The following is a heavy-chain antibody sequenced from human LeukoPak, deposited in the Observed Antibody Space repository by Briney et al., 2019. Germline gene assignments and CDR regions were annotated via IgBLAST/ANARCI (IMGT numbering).Heavy chain of an antibody. CDR1: GFTFSDYY. D-gene: IGHD4-17*01. Sequence: GGSLRLSCAASGFTFSDYYMSWIRQAPGKGLEWVSYISSSGSTIYYADSVKGRFTISRDNAKNSLYLQMNSLRAEDTAEYYCARSRDDYGDYEFDYWGQGTLVTVSS. CDR3: ARSRDDYGDYEFDY. V-gene: IGHV3-11*04. J-gene: IGHJ4*02. CDR2: ISSSGSTI.